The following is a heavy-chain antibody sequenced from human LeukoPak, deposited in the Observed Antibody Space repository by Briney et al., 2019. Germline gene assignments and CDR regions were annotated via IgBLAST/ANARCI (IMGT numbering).Heavy chain of an antibody. CDR3: ARDLSYCSSTSCYGYIDV. V-gene: IGHV4-59*01. CDR2: IYYSGST. CDR1: GGSISGFH. Sequence: PSGTLSLTCTVSGGSISGFHWSWIRQPPGKGLEWIGYIYYSGSTDYNPSLNSRVTISLDTSKKQFSLKMSSVTAADTAVYYCARDLSYCSSTSCYGYIDVWGKGTTVTVSS. D-gene: IGHD2-2*01. J-gene: IGHJ6*03.